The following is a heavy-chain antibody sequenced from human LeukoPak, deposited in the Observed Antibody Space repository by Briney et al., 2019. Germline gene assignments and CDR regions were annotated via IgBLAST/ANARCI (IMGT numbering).Heavy chain of an antibody. V-gene: IGHV3-23*01. Sequence: QPGGSLRLSCAASGFTFSSYAMSWVRQAPGKGLEWVLAISGSGGSTYYADSVKSRFTISRDNSKNTLYLQMNSLRAEDTAVYYCAKDASDIVVVPAALKPQNYYYGMDVWGKGTTVTVSS. J-gene: IGHJ6*04. CDR1: GFTFSSYA. CDR3: AKDASDIVVVPAALKPQNYYYGMDV. D-gene: IGHD2-2*01. CDR2: ISGSGGST.